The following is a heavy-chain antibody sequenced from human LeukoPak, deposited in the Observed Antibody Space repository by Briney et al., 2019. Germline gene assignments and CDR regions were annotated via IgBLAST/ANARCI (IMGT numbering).Heavy chain of an antibody. J-gene: IGHJ4*02. CDR1: GFTFSTYN. V-gene: IGHV3-48*04. D-gene: IGHD2-21*01. CDR2: ISSGSSTI. CDR3: TYDHFDS. Sequence: GGSLRLSCAASGFTFSTYNMNWVRQAPGKGLEWVSYISSGSSTIYYADSVKGRFTISRDNAKNTLYLQMNSLRADDTAMYYCTYDHFDSWGQGTLVTVSS.